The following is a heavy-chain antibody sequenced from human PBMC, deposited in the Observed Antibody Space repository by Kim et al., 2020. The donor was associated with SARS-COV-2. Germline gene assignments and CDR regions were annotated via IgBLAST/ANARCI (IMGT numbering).Heavy chain of an antibody. Sequence: GGSLRLSCAASGFTFSSYAMHWVRQAPGKGLEWVAVISYDGSNKYYADSVKGRFTISRDNSKNTLYLQMNSLRAEDTAVYYCARGLVVVAAGFDPWGQGTLVTVSA. CDR1: GFTFSSYA. D-gene: IGHD2-15*01. CDR3: ARGLVVVAAGFDP. V-gene: IGHV3-30-3*01. CDR2: ISYDGSNK. J-gene: IGHJ5*02.